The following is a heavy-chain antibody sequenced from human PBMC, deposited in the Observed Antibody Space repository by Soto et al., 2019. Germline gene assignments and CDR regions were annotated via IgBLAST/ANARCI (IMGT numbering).Heavy chain of an antibody. CDR2: ISAYNGNT. CDR3: ARVKTEEDIFPRFDY. D-gene: IGHD2-15*01. Sequence: ASVKVSCKASGYTFTSYGISWVRQAPGQGLEWMGWISAYNGNTNYAQKLQGRVTMTTDTSTSTAYMELRSLRSDDTAVYYCARVKTEEDIFPRFDYWGQGTLVTVSS. V-gene: IGHV1-18*01. J-gene: IGHJ4*02. CDR1: GYTFTSYG.